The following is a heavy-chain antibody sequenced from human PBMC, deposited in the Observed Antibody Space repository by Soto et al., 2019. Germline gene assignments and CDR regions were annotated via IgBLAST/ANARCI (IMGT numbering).Heavy chain of an antibody. Sequence: QVQLQESGPGLVKPSQTLSLTCTVSGGSISSGDYYWSWIRQPPGKGLEWIGYIYYSGSTYYNPSLKSRVTISVDTSKNQFSXKLXXGXAXXXXXXXXXXDXXXXGPWIXXLLLGGWFDPWGQGTLVTVSS. J-gene: IGHJ5*02. CDR2: IYYSGST. CDR3: XXDXXXXGPWIXXLLLGGWFDP. D-gene: IGHD2-2*01. CDR1: GGSISSGDYY. V-gene: IGHV4-30-4*01.